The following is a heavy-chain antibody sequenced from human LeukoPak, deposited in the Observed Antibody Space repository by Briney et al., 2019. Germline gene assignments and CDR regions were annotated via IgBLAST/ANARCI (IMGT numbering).Heavy chain of an antibody. CDR3: ARDPGIAVAGGSY. D-gene: IGHD6-19*01. J-gene: IGHJ4*02. CDR1: GFTFSSYS. CDR2: ISSSSSYI. Sequence: GGSLRLSCAASGFTFSSYSLNWVRQAPGKGLEWVSSISSSSSYIYYADSVKGRFTISRDNAKNSLYLQMNSLRAEDTAVYYCARDPGIAVAGGSYWGQGTLVTVSS. V-gene: IGHV3-21*01.